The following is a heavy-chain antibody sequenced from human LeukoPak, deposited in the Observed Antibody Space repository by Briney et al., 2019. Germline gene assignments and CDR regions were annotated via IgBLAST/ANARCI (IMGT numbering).Heavy chain of an antibody. D-gene: IGHD4-11*01. J-gene: IGHJ3*02. CDR3: ARGPGDYDASDI. V-gene: IGHV3-7*01. Sequence: PGGSLRLSCATSGLTLSSSSYWMSWIRQAPGRGPEWVAHIKGNGNEPYYADSVKGRFTISKDNSKQSLRPEMNSLRAEDTAVYYCARGPGDYDASDIWGQGTMVTVSS. CDR2: IKGNGNEP. CDR1: GLTLSSSSYW.